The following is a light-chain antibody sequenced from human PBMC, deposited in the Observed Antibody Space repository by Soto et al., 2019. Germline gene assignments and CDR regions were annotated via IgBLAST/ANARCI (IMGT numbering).Light chain of an antibody. V-gene: IGKV3-11*01. J-gene: IGKJ3*01. CDR2: DAS. CDR1: QSVSSY. Sequence: EIVLTQSPATLSLSPGERATLSCRASQSVSSYLAWYQQKPGQAPRLLIYDASNRATGIPARFSGSGSGTDFTLTISSQEPEDFAVYYCQQYGRSPFTLGPGTKVDIK. CDR3: QQYGRSPFT.